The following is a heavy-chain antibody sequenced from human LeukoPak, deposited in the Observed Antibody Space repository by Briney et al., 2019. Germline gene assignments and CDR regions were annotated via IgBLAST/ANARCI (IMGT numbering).Heavy chain of an antibody. CDR2: ISHRGST. V-gene: IGHV4-34*01. D-gene: IGHD3-16*01. Sequence: SETLSLTCAVYGGSFSGYYWNWIRQPPGKGLEWIGEISHRGSTNYNPSLKSRVTISVDTSRSQFSLKLSSVTPADTAVYYCARGAEDYVWGSYPNWFDPWGQGTLVTVSS. J-gene: IGHJ5*02. CDR3: ARGAEDYVWGSYPNWFDP. CDR1: GGSFSGYY.